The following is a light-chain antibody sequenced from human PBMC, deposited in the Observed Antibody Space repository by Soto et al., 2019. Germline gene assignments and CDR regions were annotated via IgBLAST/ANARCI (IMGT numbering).Light chain of an antibody. CDR3: QQSYTTPLT. Sequence: IQMPQAPSSLSASVGDRVTITCRASQSISSYLNWYQQKPGKAPKLLISDASSLQSGVPSRFSGGGSGTDFTLDINSLQLEDFATYYCQQSYTTPLTFGGGTKVEIK. V-gene: IGKV1-39*01. CDR1: QSISSY. J-gene: IGKJ4*01. CDR2: DAS.